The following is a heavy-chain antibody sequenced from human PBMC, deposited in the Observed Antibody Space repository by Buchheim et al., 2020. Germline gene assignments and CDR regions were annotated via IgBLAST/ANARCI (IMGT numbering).Heavy chain of an antibody. D-gene: IGHD2-2*01. CDR1: GFTFSSYG. V-gene: IGHV3-33*01. Sequence: QVQLVESGGGVVQPGRSLRLSCAASGFTFSSYGMHWVRQAPGKGLEWVAVIWYDGSNKYYADSVKGRFTISRDNSKNTLYLQMNSLRAEDTAVYYCARSPAAIYYYYYMDVWGKGTT. CDR3: ARSPAAIYYYYYMDV. J-gene: IGHJ6*03. CDR2: IWYDGSNK.